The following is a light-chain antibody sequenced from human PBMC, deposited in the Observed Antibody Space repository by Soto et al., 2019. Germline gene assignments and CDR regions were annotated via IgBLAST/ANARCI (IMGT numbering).Light chain of an antibody. V-gene: IGKV3-11*01. CDR3: QQRRNWPLT. Sequence: EIVLTQSPATLSLSPGERATLSCRASASISNYLDWYQQKPGQAPRLLIYNASNRATGIPARFSGSWSGTEFPLTISSLEPEDFAIYYCQQRRNWPLTFGGGTKVEIK. J-gene: IGKJ4*01. CDR2: NAS. CDR1: ASISNY.